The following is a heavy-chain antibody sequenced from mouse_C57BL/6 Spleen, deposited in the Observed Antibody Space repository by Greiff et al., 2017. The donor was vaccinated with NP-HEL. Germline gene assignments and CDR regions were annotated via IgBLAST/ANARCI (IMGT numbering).Heavy chain of an antibody. CDR3: ARSVGGSAMDY. V-gene: IGHV1-22*01. J-gene: IGHJ4*01. D-gene: IGHD1-1*02. CDR2: INPNNGGT. Sequence: EVQLQQSGPELVKPGASVKMSCKASGYTFTDYNMHWVKQSHGKSLEWIGYINPNNGGTSYNQKFKGKATLTVNKSSSTAYMELRSRTSEESAVYYCARSVGGSAMDYWGQGTSVTVSS. CDR1: GYTFTDYN.